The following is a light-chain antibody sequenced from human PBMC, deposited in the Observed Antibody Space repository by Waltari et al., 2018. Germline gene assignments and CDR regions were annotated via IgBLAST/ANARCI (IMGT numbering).Light chain of an antibody. CDR3: QQRSNWPRT. V-gene: IGKV3-11*01. CDR2: SAS. J-gene: IGKJ1*01. Sequence: DIVLTQSPDTLSLSPGERATLSCRASQSVTTSLAWNQQKPGPAPRIPFYSASNRATGVPARFSGSVSGTDFTLTICSLEPEDFAVYYCQQRSNWPRTFGQGTKVEI. CDR1: QSVTTS.